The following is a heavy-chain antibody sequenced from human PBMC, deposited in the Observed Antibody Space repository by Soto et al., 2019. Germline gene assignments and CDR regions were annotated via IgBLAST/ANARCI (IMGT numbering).Heavy chain of an antibody. CDR3: ARAPAARYYYYGMDV. Sequence: EVQLLESGGDLIQPGGSLRLSCVASGITFGSRAMSWVRQAPGEGLEWVSTITDSGGDAKYADSVRGRFAISRDNAKNTLYLQMNSLRAEDTAVYYCARAPAARYYYYGMDVWGQGTTVTVSS. V-gene: IGHV3-23*01. J-gene: IGHJ6*02. D-gene: IGHD6-6*01. CDR1: GITFGSRA. CDR2: ITDSGGDA.